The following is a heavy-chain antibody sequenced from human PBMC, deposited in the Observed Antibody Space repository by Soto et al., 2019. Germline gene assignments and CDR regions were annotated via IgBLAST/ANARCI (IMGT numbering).Heavy chain of an antibody. V-gene: IGHV4-30-4*01. CDR2: ISYSGST. J-gene: IGHJ4*02. Sequence: QVQLQESGPGLVKPSQTLSLTCSVSGDSISRFDYYWTWIRQPPGKGLEWIGYISYSGSTYYNPSRKGRLTMLVDPSRIQFSLDLRSVTAADTAVYYCARVSWSRSPKFDYWGQGTLVTVSS. D-gene: IGHD2-15*01. CDR1: GDSISRFDYY. CDR3: ARVSWSRSPKFDY.